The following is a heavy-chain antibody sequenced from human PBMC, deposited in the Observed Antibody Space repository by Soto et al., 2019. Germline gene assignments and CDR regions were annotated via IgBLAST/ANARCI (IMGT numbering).Heavy chain of an antibody. D-gene: IGHD3-10*01. V-gene: IGHV1-2*02. CDR1: GYTFTVYY. CDR3: AKEVFLIYYGSGSYTDAFDI. CDR2: ISTNSGGT. J-gene: IGHJ3*02. Sequence: EASVKVSCKASGYTFTVYYMHWVRQAPGQGLEWMGWISTNSGGTFAAQKFQGRVTMTRDTSVNMAYMELTSLKSDDTAVYYCAKEVFLIYYGSGSYTDAFDIWGQGTMVTVSS.